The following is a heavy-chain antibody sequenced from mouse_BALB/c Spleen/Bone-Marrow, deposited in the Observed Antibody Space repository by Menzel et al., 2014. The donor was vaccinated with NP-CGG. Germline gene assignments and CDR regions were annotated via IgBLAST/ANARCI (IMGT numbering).Heavy chain of an antibody. CDR3: ARGAARATWFAY. J-gene: IGHJ3*01. V-gene: IGHV5-17*02. D-gene: IGHD3-1*01. Sequence: EVQLVESGGGFVQPGGSRKLSCAASGFTFSSYGMHWVRQAPEKGLEWVAYISSGSSTIYYADTVKGRFTISRDNPKNTLFLQMTSLRSEDTAMYYCARGAARATWFAYWGQGTLVTVSA. CDR1: GFTFSSYG. CDR2: ISSGSSTI.